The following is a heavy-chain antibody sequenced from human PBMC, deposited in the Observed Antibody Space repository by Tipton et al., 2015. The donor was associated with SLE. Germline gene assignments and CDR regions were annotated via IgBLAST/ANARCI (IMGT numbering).Heavy chain of an antibody. J-gene: IGHJ4*02. V-gene: IGHV3-74*01. Sequence: GSLRLSCAVSGFTFSNYWMHWVRQTPGKGLVWVSRISGDGTVTTSADSVRGRFTISRDNANNTVYLQMSGLGAEDTAVYYCARGYSGSYRVDFWGQGTLVTVSS. CDR2: ISGDGTVT. CDR1: GFTFSNYW. D-gene: IGHD1-26*01. CDR3: ARGYSGSYRVDF.